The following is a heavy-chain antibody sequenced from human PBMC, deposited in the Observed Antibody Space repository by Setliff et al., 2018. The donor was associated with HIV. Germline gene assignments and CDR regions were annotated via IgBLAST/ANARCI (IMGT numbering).Heavy chain of an antibody. D-gene: IGHD1-26*01. Sequence: ASVKVSCKTSGYNFKEHYIHWVRQAPGQGLEWTGQINPNTGKTKFTQKFQDRVTVTRDTSINTVYMDLVRLRYDDTAIYYCARGFFSGTYHYFDFWGQGSLVTVSS. CDR1: GYNFKEHY. J-gene: IGHJ4*01. CDR3: ARGFFSGTYHYFDF. V-gene: IGHV1-2*06. CDR2: INPNTGKT.